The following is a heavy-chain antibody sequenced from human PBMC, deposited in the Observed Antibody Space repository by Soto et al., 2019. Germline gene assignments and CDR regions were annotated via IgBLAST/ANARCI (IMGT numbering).Heavy chain of an antibody. J-gene: IGHJ4*02. Sequence: SETLSLTCAVYGGSFSGYYLSWIRQPPGKGLECIGEINHSGSTNYNPSLKSRVTISVDTSKNQFSLKLSSVTAADTAVYYCARGQQQYYYDSSGYYYFDYWGQGTLVTVYS. CDR3: ARGQQQYYYDSSGYYYFDY. D-gene: IGHD3-22*01. CDR1: GGSFSGYY. V-gene: IGHV4-34*01. CDR2: INHSGST.